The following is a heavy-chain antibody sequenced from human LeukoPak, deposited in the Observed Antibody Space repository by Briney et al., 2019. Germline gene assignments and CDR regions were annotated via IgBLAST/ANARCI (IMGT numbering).Heavy chain of an antibody. CDR3: ARDNVHFDY. CDR2: INDDGSGR. J-gene: IGHJ4*02. V-gene: IGHV3-74*01. Sequence: GGSLRLSCAVSGLSLNSLWMHWVRQAPGQGLMWVSRINDDGSGRNYADSVKGRFTVSKDNAKSTLYLQMNSLRADDTAVYYCARDNVHFDYWGQGTLVTVSS. CDR1: GLSLNSLW. D-gene: IGHD6-6*01.